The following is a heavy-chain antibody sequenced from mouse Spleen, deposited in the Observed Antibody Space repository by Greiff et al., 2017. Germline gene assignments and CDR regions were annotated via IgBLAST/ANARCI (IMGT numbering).Heavy chain of an antibody. CDR2: IDPENGNT. CDR3: ARRGYGSSSAMDY. V-gene: IGHV14-1*02. D-gene: IGHD1-1*01. CDR1: GYTFTSYW. Sequence: EVPLQQSGAELAKPGASVKLSCKASGYTFTSYWMHWVKQRPEQGLEWIGWIDPENGNTIYDPKFQGKASITADTSSNTAYLQLSSLTSEDTAVYYCARRGYGSSSAMDYWGQGTSVTVSS. J-gene: IGHJ4*01.